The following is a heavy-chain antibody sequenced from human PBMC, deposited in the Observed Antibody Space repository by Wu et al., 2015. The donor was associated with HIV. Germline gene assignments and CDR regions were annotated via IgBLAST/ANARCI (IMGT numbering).Heavy chain of an antibody. V-gene: IGHV1-18*01. CDR1: GYTFTSYG. J-gene: IGHJ6*02. CDR3: ARDRTPYTNLYYYYSMDV. D-gene: IGHD2-2*02. CDR2: ISAYNGNT. Sequence: QVQLVQSGAEVKKPGASVKVSCKASGYTFTSYGFSWVRQAPGQGLEWMGWISAYNGNTNYAQNLQGRVTMTTDRSTNTAYMELRSLRSADTAVYYCARDRTPYTNLYYYYSMDVWAKGPRSPSP.